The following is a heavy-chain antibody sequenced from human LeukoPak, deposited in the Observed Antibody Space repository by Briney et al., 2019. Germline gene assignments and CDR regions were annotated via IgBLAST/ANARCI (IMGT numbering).Heavy chain of an antibody. CDR2: IIPIFGTA. Sequence: SVKVSCKASGGTFSSYAISWVRQAPGQGLEWVGGIIPIFGTANYAQKFQGRVTITADESTSTAYMELSSLRSEDTAVYYCARVLSDGDYDSYFDYWGQGTLVTVSS. CDR3: ARVLSDGDYDSYFDY. CDR1: GGTFSSYA. J-gene: IGHJ4*02. D-gene: IGHD4-17*01. V-gene: IGHV1-69*13.